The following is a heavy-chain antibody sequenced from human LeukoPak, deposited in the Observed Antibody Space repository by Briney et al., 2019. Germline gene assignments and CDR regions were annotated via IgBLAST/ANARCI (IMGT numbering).Heavy chain of an antibody. Sequence: GSLRLSCAASGFTFSSYAMHWVRQAPGKGLEWVAVISYDGSNKYYADSVKGRFTISRDNSKNTLYLQMNSLRAEDTAVYYCAKRGWVSGSHPFDPWGQGTLVTVSS. CDR1: GFTFSSYA. D-gene: IGHD1-26*01. CDR2: ISYDGSNK. J-gene: IGHJ5*02. CDR3: AKRGWVSGSHPFDP. V-gene: IGHV3-30*18.